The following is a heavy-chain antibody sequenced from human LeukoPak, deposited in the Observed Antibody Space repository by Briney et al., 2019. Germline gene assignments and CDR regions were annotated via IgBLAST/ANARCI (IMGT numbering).Heavy chain of an antibody. CDR2: IYPGDSDT. V-gene: IGHV5-51*01. D-gene: IGHD2-15*01. CDR3: ARQCSGGSCYSYAFDI. Sequence: GESLRISCKGSGYSFTSYWIGWVRQMPGKGLEWMGIIYPGDSDTRYSPSLQGQVTISADKSISTAYLQWSSLKASDTAMYYCARQCSGGSCYSYAFDIWGQGTMVTVSS. CDR1: GYSFTSYW. J-gene: IGHJ3*02.